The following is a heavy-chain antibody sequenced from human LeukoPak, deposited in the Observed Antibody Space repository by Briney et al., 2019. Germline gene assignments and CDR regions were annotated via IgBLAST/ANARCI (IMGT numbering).Heavy chain of an antibody. V-gene: IGHV4-30-4*07. Sequence: SETLSLTCAVSGGSISSGGYSWSWIRQPPGKGLEWIGYIYYSGSTYYNPSLKSRVTISVDTSKNQFSLKLSSVTAADTAVYYCARGAPPILRYFDWLLKADAFDIWGQGTMVTVSS. CDR2: IYYSGST. D-gene: IGHD3-9*01. CDR3: ARGAPPILRYFDWLLKADAFDI. CDR1: GGSISSGGYS. J-gene: IGHJ3*02.